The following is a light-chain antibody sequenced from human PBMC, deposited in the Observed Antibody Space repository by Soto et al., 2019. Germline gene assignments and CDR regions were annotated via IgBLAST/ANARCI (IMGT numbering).Light chain of an antibody. Sequence: QSVLTQPPSASWTPGQRVTISCSGSSSNIGSNSVYWYQQLPGTAPKLLIYRNNQRPSGVPDRFSGSKSGTSASLAISGLRSEDEADYYCATWDDSLSGVVFGGGTKVTVL. CDR3: ATWDDSLSGVV. CDR2: RNN. CDR1: SSNIGSNS. V-gene: IGLV1-47*01. J-gene: IGLJ3*02.